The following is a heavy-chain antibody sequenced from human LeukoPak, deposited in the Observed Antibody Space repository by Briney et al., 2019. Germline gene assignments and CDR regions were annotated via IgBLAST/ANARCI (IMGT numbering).Heavy chain of an antibody. Sequence: GRSLRLSCAASGFTFSSFGMHWVRQAPVRGLEWLAVIWDDGSKKYYADSVKARFTISRDNTKNTVYLQMDSLRAEDTALYYCARDLGRGNTPFDYWGQGTLVTVSS. CDR2: IWDDGSKK. J-gene: IGHJ4*02. CDR3: ARDLGRGNTPFDY. D-gene: IGHD3-16*01. V-gene: IGHV3-33*01. CDR1: GFTFSSFG.